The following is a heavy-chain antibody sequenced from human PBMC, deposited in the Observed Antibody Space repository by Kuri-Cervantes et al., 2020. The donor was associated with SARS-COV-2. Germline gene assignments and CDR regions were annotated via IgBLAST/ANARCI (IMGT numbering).Heavy chain of an antibody. D-gene: IGHD1-14*01. V-gene: IGHV3-30*18. CDR1: GFTFNNYG. CDR3: AKDRRRPITSTLQEIYYYGMDV. J-gene: IGHJ6*02. CDR2: ISHDGRNK. Sequence: GESLKISCTASGFTFNNYGMHWVRQAPGKGLEWVAVISHDGRNKYYADSVKGRFTISRDNSKVTMYLQMSSLRPEDTAVYYRAKDRRRPITSTLQEIYYYGMDVWGQGTAVTVSS.